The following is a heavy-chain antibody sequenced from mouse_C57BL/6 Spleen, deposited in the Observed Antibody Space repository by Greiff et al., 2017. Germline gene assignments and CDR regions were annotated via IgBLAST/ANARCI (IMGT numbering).Heavy chain of an antibody. CDR2: IYPGDGDT. Sequence: VQLQQSGPELVKPGASVKLSCKASGYAFSSSWMNWVKQRPGKGLEWIGRIYPGDGDTNYNGKFKGKATLTADKSSSTAYMQLSSLTSEDSAVSFGARSGSNYYGSSYAMDYWGQGTSVTVSS. CDR3: ARSGSNYYGSSYAMDY. V-gene: IGHV1-82*01. D-gene: IGHD1-1*01. CDR1: GYAFSSSW. J-gene: IGHJ4*01.